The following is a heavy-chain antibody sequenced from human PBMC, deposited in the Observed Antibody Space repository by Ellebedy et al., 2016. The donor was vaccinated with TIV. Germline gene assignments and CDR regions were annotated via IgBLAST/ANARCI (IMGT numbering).Heavy chain of an antibody. D-gene: IGHD1-26*01. CDR3: ARERSGSGSYYNYFGMDV. CDR2: ISTYNGNT. J-gene: IGHJ6*02. CDR1: GYTFTGYG. V-gene: IGHV1-18*04. Sequence: AASVKVSCKASGYTFTGYGICWVRQAPGQGLEWMEWISTYNGNTNFAQKVQGRVTMTTDTSTSTAYMELRSLRSDDTAVYYCARERSGSGSYYNYFGMDVWGQGTTVTVSS.